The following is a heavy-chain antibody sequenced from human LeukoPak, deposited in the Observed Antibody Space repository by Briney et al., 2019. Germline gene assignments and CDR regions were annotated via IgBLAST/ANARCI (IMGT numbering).Heavy chain of an antibody. CDR3: AREGSGTTADAFDI. Sequence: SETLSLTCAVYGGSFSGYYWSWIRQPPGKGLEWIGEINHSGSTNYNPSLKSRVTISVDTSKNQFSLKLSSVTAADTAVYYCAREGSGTTADAFDIWGQGTMVTVSS. V-gene: IGHV4-34*01. D-gene: IGHD1-1*01. CDR1: GGSFSGYY. CDR2: INHSGST. J-gene: IGHJ3*02.